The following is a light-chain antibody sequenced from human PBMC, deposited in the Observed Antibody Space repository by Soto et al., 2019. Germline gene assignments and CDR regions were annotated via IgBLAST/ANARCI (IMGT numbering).Light chain of an antibody. CDR1: QSVSSY. V-gene: IGKV3-20*01. J-gene: IGKJ1*01. Sequence: EIVLTQGPATLSLSPGERATLSCRASQSVSSYLAWYQQKPGQAPRLLIYDASNRATGIPDRFSGSGSGTDFTLTISRLEPEDFAVYYCQQYGSSGTFGQGTKVDIK. CDR2: DAS. CDR3: QQYGSSGT.